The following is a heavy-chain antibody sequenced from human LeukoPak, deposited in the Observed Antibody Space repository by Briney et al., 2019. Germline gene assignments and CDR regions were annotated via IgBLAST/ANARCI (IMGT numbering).Heavy chain of an antibody. CDR2: IYYSGST. Sequence: SETLSLTCTVSGGSISSSSHYWGWIRQPPEKGLEWIGSIYYSGSTYYNPSLKSRVTISVDTSKNQFSLKLSSVTAADTAVYYCARTYWGYFDYWGQGTLVTVSS. V-gene: IGHV4-39*07. CDR1: GGSISSSSHY. CDR3: ARTYWGYFDY. J-gene: IGHJ4*02. D-gene: IGHD3-16*01.